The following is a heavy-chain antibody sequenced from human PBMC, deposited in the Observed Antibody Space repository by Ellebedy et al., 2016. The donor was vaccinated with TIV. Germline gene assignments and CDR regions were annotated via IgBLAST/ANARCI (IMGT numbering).Heavy chain of an antibody. CDR2: TSYAGNNK. CDR1: GFTFNRYG. Sequence: PGGSLRLSCAASGFTFNRYGMHWVRQAPGKGLDWVAVTSYAGNNKYYADSVKGRFTISRDNSKNTLYLQMNSLRPEDTAVYYCARDPSHGVSGLWDWYFDVWGRGTLVTVSS. D-gene: IGHD3-3*01. V-gene: IGHV3-30*03. J-gene: IGHJ2*01. CDR3: ARDPSHGVSGLWDWYFDV.